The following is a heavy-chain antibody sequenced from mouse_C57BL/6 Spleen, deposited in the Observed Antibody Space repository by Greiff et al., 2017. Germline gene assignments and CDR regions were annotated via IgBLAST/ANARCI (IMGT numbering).Heavy chain of an antibody. D-gene: IGHD2-14*01. V-gene: IGHV5-6*01. CDR1: GFTFSSYG. CDR2: ISSGGSYT. Sequence: EVKVVESGGDLVKPGGSLKLSCAASGFTFSSYGMSWVRQTPDKRLEWVATISSGGSYTYYPDSVKGRFTISRDNAKNTLYLQMSSLKSEDTAMYYCARQGGTFAYWGQGTLVTVSA. CDR3: ARQGGTFAY. J-gene: IGHJ3*01.